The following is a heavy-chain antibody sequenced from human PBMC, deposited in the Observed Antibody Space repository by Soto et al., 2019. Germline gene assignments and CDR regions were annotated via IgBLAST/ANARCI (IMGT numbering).Heavy chain of an antibody. J-gene: IGHJ5*02. V-gene: IGHV4-59*13. D-gene: IGHD3-10*01. CDR2: TYHTGST. CDR1: CGSFGTNY. Sequence: SETLSLTCTISCGSFGTNYWSWIRQAPGKGLEWIGYTYHTGSTKYNPSLKSRATISVDTSKNQFSLTLTSAAAADTAVYYCATDSAGRGPFDPWGQGILVTVSS. CDR3: ATDSAGRGPFDP.